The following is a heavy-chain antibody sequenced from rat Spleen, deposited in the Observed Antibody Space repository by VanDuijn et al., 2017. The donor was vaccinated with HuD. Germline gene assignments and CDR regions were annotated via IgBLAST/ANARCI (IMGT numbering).Heavy chain of an antibody. J-gene: IGHJ3*01. Sequence: EVQLQESGPGLVKPSQSLSLTCSVSGYSITSAYRWNWIRKFPGNKMEWMGYINYSGFTGYNPSLKSRISITRDTSKNQFCLQLNSVTTEDTATYYCARNDGTYYYRFAYWGQGTLVTVSS. CDR1: GYSITSAYR. CDR3: ARNDGTYYYRFAY. D-gene: IGHD1-12*02. CDR2: INYSGFT. V-gene: IGHV3-3*01.